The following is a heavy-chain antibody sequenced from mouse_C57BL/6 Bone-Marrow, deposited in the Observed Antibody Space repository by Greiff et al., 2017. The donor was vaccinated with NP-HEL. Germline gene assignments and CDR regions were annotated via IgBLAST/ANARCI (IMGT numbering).Heavy chain of an antibody. CDR2: IDPANGNT. CDR3: ARGGYYGSSDYAMDY. V-gene: IGHV14-3*01. CDR1: GFNIKNTY. Sequence: VQLKESVAELVRPGASVKLSCTASGFNIKNTYMHWVKQRPEQGLEWIGRIDPANGNTKYAPKFQGKATITADTSSNTAYLQLSSLTSEDTAIYYCARGGYYGSSDYAMDYWGQGTSVTVSS. J-gene: IGHJ4*01. D-gene: IGHD1-1*01.